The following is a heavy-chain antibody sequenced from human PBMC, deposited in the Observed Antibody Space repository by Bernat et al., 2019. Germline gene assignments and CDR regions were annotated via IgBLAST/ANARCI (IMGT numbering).Heavy chain of an antibody. CDR2: INAGNGNT. V-gene: IGHV1-3*01. CDR1: GYTFTSYA. D-gene: IGHD6-13*01. J-gene: IGHJ4*02. Sequence: QVQLVQSGAEVKKPGASVKVSCKASGYTFTSYAMHWVRQAPGQRLEWMGWINAGNGNTKYSQKFQGRVTITRDTSASTAYMELSSLRSEDMAVYYCARYHPAAGRAFDYWGQGTLVTVSS. CDR3: ARYHPAAGRAFDY.